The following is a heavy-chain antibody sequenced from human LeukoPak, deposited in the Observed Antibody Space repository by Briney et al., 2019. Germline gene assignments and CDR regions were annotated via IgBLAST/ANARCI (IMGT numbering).Heavy chain of an antibody. D-gene: IGHD2-2*03. Sequence: GSSVKVSCKASGGTFSSYAISWVRQAPGQGLEWMGGIIPIFGTANYAQKFQGRVTITADESTSTAYMELGSLRSEDTAVYYCARVDIVVVPAATDYYYGMDVWGQGTTVTVSS. V-gene: IGHV1-69*01. J-gene: IGHJ6*02. CDR2: IIPIFGTA. CDR1: GGTFSSYA. CDR3: ARVDIVVVPAATDYYYGMDV.